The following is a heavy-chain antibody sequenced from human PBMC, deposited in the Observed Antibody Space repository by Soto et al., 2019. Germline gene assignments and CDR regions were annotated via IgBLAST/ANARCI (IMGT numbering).Heavy chain of an antibody. V-gene: IGHV2-5*01. CDR2: IYWNDDK. J-gene: IGHJ6*02. D-gene: IGHD6-13*01. CDR1: GFSLSTSGVG. CDR3: AHSRYSSSWSSYYYGMDV. Sequence: QITLKESGPTLMKPTQTLTLTCTFSGFSLSTSGVGVGWIRQPPGKALEWLALIYWNDDKRYSPSLKSRLTITKDTSKNQVVLTMTNMDPVDTATYYCAHSRYSSSWSSYYYGMDVWGQGTTVTVSS.